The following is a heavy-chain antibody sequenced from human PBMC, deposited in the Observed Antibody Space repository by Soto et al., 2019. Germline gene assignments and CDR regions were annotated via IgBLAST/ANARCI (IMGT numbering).Heavy chain of an antibody. CDR2: IIPIFGTT. Sequence: SVKVSCKASRGTFISYAMSWVRQAPGQGLEWTGGIIPIFGTTNYAQKFQGRVTITADESTSTAYMELSSLRSENTAVYYCARGLTGTTDYWGQGTLVTVSS. J-gene: IGHJ4*02. CDR3: ARGLTGTTDY. D-gene: IGHD1-20*01. CDR1: RGTFISYA. V-gene: IGHV1-69*13.